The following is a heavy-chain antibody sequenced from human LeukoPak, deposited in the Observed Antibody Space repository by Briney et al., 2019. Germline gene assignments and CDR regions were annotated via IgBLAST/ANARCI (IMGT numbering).Heavy chain of an antibody. D-gene: IGHD2-2*02. CDR3: ARGRVAEPDCSSTSCYNSGYDRGGPYYYYYYGMDV. Sequence: ASVKVSCTASGYTFTGYYMHWVRQAPGQGLEWMGWINPNSGGTNYAQKFQGWVTMTRDTSISTAYMELSRLRSDDTAVYYCARGRVAEPDCSSTSCYNSGYDRGGPYYYYYYGMDVWGQGTTVTVSS. CDR1: GYTFTGYY. CDR2: INPNSGGT. J-gene: IGHJ6*02. V-gene: IGHV1-2*04.